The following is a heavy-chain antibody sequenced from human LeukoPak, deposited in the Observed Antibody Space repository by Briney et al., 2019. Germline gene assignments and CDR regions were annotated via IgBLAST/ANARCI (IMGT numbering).Heavy chain of an antibody. D-gene: IGHD3-22*01. V-gene: IGHV4-38-2*02. CDR2: IYHSGST. CDR3: AREDYYDSSGYYYELNWFDP. CDR1: GYSISSGYY. Sequence: SETLSLTCTVSGYSISSGYYWGWIRQPPGKGLEWIGSIYHSGSTYYNPSLKSRVTISVDTSKSQFSLKLSSVTAADTAVYYCAREDYYDSSGYYYELNWFDPWGQGTLVTVSS. J-gene: IGHJ5*02.